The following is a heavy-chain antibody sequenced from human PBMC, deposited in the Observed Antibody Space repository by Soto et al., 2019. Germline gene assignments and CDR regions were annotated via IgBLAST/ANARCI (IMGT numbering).Heavy chain of an antibody. Sequence: GGSLRLSCAASGFTFSSYSMNWVRQAPGKGLEWVSSISSSSSYIYYADSVKGRFTISRDNAKNSLYLQMNSLRAEDTAVYYCARDLRYCSGGSCYSYYYYGMDVWGQGTTVTAP. D-gene: IGHD2-15*01. CDR1: GFTFSSYS. V-gene: IGHV3-21*01. CDR3: ARDLRYCSGGSCYSYYYYGMDV. CDR2: ISSSSSYI. J-gene: IGHJ6*02.